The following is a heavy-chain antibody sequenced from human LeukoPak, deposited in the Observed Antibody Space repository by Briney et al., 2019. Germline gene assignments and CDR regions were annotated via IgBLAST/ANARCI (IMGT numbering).Heavy chain of an antibody. V-gene: IGHV1-46*01. Sequence: ASVKVSFEASGYTLTRHYMHWVRQAPGQGLEWMGIINPSGDITSYAQKFQGRVTMTRETSASTVYMELSSLRSEDTAVYYCASQYYDSAGNPTFDYWGQGTLVTVSP. D-gene: IGHD3-22*01. CDR3: ASQYYDSAGNPTFDY. CDR2: INPSGDIT. J-gene: IGHJ4*02. CDR1: GYTLTRHY.